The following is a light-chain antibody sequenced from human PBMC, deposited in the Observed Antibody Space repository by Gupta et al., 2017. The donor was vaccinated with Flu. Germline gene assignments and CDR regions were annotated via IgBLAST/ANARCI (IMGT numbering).Light chain of an antibody. V-gene: IGKV3-15*01. CDR1: QSVSSN. CDR2: GAS. Sequence: EIVMTQSPATLSVSPGERATLSCRASQSVSSNLAWYQQKPGQAPRLLIYGASTRATGIPARFSGSGSGTEFTLTISSLQSEDFAVYYCQQYNNWPGNPYTFGQGTKLEIK. J-gene: IGKJ2*01. CDR3: QQYNNWPGNPYT.